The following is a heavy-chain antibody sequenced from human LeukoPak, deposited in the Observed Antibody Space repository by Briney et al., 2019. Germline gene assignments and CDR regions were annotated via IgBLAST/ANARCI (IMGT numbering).Heavy chain of an antibody. V-gene: IGHV3-30*18. Sequence: GGSLRLSCAASGFTFSTYGMHWVRQAPGKGLEWVALITYDGSNEYYADSVKGRFTISRDNSKNTLYLQMNSLRDEDTAVYYCAKDRGYSYGHPFVYRGQGTLVTVSS. J-gene: IGHJ4*02. CDR3: AKDRGYSYGHPFVY. CDR2: ITYDGSNE. CDR1: GFTFSTYG. D-gene: IGHD5-18*01.